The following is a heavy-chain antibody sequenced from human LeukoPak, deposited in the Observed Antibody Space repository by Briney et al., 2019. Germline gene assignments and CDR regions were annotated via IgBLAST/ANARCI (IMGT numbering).Heavy chain of an antibody. Sequence: ASVKVSCKASGYTFTNYGISWVRQAPGQGLEWMGWISAYNGNTNYAQKLQGRVTMTTDTSTSTAYMELRSLRSDDTAVYYYARDLVTFGGVIVSHIWGQGTMVTVSS. D-gene: IGHD3-16*02. V-gene: IGHV1-18*01. J-gene: IGHJ3*02. CDR2: ISAYNGNT. CDR1: GYTFTNYG. CDR3: ARDLVTFGGVIVSHI.